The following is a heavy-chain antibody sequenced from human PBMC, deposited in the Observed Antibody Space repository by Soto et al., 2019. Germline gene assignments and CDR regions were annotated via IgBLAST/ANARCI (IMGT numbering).Heavy chain of an antibody. CDR3: ARDQDYYYGSSGYVIRWFDP. CDR1: GGSISSGGYY. CDR2: IYYSGST. V-gene: IGHV4-31*03. Sequence: QVQLQESGPGLVKPSQTLSLTCTVSGGSISSGGYYWSWIRQHPGKGLEWIGYIYYSGSTYYNPPPKSRVNMSDDTSKNQFSLKLSSVTAADTAVYYCARDQDYYYGSSGYVIRWFDPWGQGTLVTVSS. J-gene: IGHJ5*02. D-gene: IGHD3-22*01.